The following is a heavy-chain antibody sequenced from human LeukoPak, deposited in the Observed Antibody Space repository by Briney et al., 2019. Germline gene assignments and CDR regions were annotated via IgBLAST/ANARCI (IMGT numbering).Heavy chain of an antibody. CDR2: IKQDGNEK. CDR3: ARDSYFCPLDV. V-gene: IGHV3-7*04. J-gene: IGHJ6*02. Sequence: GGSLRLSCAASGFPLRNYWMSWVRQAPAKGVEWVANIKQDGNEKYYVDSVKGRFTISRDNAKNSLYLQMNSLGAEDTAVYYCARDSYFCPLDVWGQGTTVTVSS. D-gene: IGHD3-3*01. CDR1: GFPLRNYW.